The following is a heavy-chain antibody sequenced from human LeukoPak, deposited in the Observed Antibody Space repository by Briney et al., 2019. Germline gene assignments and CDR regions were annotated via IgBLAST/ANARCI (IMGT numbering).Heavy chain of an antibody. V-gene: IGHV4-34*01. Sequence: SETLSLTCAVYGGSFSGYYWSWIRQPPGKGLEWIGEINHSGSTNYNPSLKSRVTISVDTSKTQFSLKLSSVTAVDTAVYYCARAQLNLLVDFGMDVWGQGTTVTVSS. CDR2: INHSGST. CDR3: ARAQLNLLVDFGMDV. J-gene: IGHJ6*02. D-gene: IGHD1-1*01. CDR1: GGSFSGYY.